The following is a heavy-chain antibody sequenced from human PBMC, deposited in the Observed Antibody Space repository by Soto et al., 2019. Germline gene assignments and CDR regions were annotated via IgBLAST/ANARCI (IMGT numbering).Heavy chain of an antibody. J-gene: IGHJ5*02. CDR1: GYTFSTSG. V-gene: IGHV1-3*01. D-gene: IGHD1-1*01. CDR3: ARAPRLTQLSA. Sequence: QVQLVQSGAEVKKAGASIRISCKASGYTFSTSGMHWVRQAPGQGLEWVGWINGVNGNTKYSQKFQDRVTITRDSSASTAYMELSGLTSEDTGVFYCARAPRLTQLSAWGQGPQVIVSS. CDR2: INGVNGNT.